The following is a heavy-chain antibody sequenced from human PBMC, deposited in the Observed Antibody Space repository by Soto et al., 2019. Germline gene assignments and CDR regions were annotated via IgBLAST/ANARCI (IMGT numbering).Heavy chain of an antibody. D-gene: IGHD3-22*01. CDR1: GFTFSSYA. J-gene: IGHJ3*02. V-gene: IGHV3-23*01. Sequence: GGSLRLSCAASGFTFSSYAMSWVRQAPGKGLEWVSAISGSGGSTYYADSVKGRFTISRDNSKNTLYLQMNSLRAEDTAVYYCAKDLGSSNYYDSSGLRGIAFDIWGQGTMVTVSS. CDR2: ISGSGGST. CDR3: AKDLGSSNYYDSSGLRGIAFDI.